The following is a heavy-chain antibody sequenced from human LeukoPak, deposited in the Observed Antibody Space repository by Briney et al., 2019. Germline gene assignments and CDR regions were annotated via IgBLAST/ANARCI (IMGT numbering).Heavy chain of an antibody. J-gene: IGHJ4*02. CDR1: GFTFSSYG. CDR3: AREGRQQPSDY. Sequence: GRSLRLSCAASGFTFSSYGMHWVRQAPGKGLEWVAVIWYDGSNKYYADSVKGRFTISRDNSQNTLYLQMNSLRAEDTAVYYCAREGRQQPSDYWGQGTLVTVSS. CDR2: IWYDGSNK. V-gene: IGHV3-33*01. D-gene: IGHD6-13*01.